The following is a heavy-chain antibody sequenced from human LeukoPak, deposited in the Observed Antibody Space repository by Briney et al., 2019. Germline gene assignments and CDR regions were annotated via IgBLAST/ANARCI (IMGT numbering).Heavy chain of an antibody. Sequence: GGSLRLSCAASGFTFSSYEMNWVRQAPGKGLEWVSYISSSGSTIYYADSVKGRFTISRENAKNSLYLQMNSLRAGDTAVYYCARGSYDSSPGVDYWGQGTLVTVSS. CDR2: ISSSGSTI. D-gene: IGHD3-22*01. J-gene: IGHJ4*02. CDR3: ARGSYDSSPGVDY. V-gene: IGHV3-48*03. CDR1: GFTFSSYE.